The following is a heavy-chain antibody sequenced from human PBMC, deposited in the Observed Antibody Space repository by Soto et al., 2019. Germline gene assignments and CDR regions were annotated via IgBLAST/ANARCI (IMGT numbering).Heavy chain of an antibody. V-gene: IGHV1-2*04. J-gene: IGHJ4*02. CDR3: ARLGMITFGGVIVTPFDY. CDR1: GYTFTGYY. D-gene: IGHD3-16*02. Sequence: GASVKVSCKASGYTFTGYYMHWVRQAPGQGLEWMGWINPNSGGTNYAQKFQGWVTMTRDTSISTAYMELSRLRSDDTAVYYCARLGMITFGGVIVTPFDYWGQGTLVTVSS. CDR2: INPNSGGT.